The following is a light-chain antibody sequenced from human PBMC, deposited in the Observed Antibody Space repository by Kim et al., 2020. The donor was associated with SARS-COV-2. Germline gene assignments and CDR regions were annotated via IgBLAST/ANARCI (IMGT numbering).Light chain of an antibody. J-gene: IGKJ1*01. CDR2: AAS. CDR3: QKCDSAPWT. CDR1: QDISHY. Sequence: ASVGDRVTIACRSSQDISHYLAWFLLKPGKAPKLLIYAASALQSGFPSRFSGSGSGTDFTLTVTSLQPEDVATYYCQKCDSAPWTFGQGTKVDIK. V-gene: IGKV1-27*01.